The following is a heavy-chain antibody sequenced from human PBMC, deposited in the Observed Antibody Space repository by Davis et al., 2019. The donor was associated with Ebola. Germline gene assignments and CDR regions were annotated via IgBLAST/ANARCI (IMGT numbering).Heavy chain of an antibody. V-gene: IGHV4-59*01. CDR2: IYYSGDT. D-gene: IGHD3-3*01. CDR3: ARTTIFGVAGD. CDR1: GGSISTYH. J-gene: IGHJ3*01. Sequence: PGGSLRLSCTVSGGSISTYHWTWIRQPPGKGLEWIGYIYYSGDTSYNPSLNSRVTISVDTSRKQFSLKLTSVTAADTAVYYCARTTIFGVAGDWGQGTMVTVSS.